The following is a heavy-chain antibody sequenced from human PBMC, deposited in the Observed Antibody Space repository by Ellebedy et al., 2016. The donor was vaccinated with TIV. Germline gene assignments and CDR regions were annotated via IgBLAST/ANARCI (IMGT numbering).Heavy chain of an antibody. CDR3: AKESGFGSEGLDS. CDR2: ITWDGSDT. V-gene: IGHV3-43*01. D-gene: IGHD3-10*01. CDR1: GFSFDAYT. Sequence: GESLKISXTASGFSFDAYTMHWVRHVPGKGLEWVSLITWDGSDTFYADSARGRFTISRDNIKNSLYLQMDSLKTEDAALYYCAKESGFGSEGLDSWGRGSLVTVSS. J-gene: IGHJ4*02.